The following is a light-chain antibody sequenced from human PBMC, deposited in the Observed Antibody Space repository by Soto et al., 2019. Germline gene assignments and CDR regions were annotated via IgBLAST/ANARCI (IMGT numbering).Light chain of an antibody. CDR1: QSVSSSY. J-gene: IGKJ1*01. V-gene: IGKV3-20*01. CDR2: GAS. Sequence: ENGLTKSHAHTSWSPGETATISCRTIQSVSSSYVAWYQQKPGQAPRLLIYGASSRATGIPDRFSGSGSGTDFTLTISRLEPEDFAGYYGQHYGRATTWTGGQGTEVEI. CDR3: QHYGRATTWT.